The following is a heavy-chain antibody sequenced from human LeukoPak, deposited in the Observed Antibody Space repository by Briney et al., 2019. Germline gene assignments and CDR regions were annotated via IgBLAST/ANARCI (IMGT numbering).Heavy chain of an antibody. V-gene: IGHV5-51*03. CDR1: GYSFTSYW. D-gene: IGHD6-19*01. Sequence: PGESLKISCKGSGYSFTSYWIGWVRQMPGKGLEWMGIIYPGDSDTRYSPSFQGQVTISADKSISTAYLQWSSLKASDTAMYYCARIKGIAVENNWFDPWGQGTLVTVSS. CDR2: IYPGDSDT. J-gene: IGHJ5*02. CDR3: ARIKGIAVENNWFDP.